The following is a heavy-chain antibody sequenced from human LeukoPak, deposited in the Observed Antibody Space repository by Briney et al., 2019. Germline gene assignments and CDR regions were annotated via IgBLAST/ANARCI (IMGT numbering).Heavy chain of an antibody. CDR3: ARDGQTGTTVY. CDR2: ISSSSSYI. V-gene: IGHV3-21*01. Sequence: GRSLRLSCAASGFTFSSYSMNWVRQAQGKGREWVSSISSSSSYIYYADSVKGRFTISRDNAQNSLHLQMNSMRAEDTAVYYCARDGQTGTTVYWGQGTLVTVSS. D-gene: IGHD1-7*01. J-gene: IGHJ4*02. CDR1: GFTFSSYS.